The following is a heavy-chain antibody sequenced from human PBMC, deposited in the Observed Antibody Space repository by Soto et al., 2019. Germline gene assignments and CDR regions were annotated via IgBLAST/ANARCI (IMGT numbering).Heavy chain of an antibody. V-gene: IGHV3-21*01. CDR2: ISSSSSCI. Sequence: GGSLRLSCAASGFTFSSYSMNWVRQAPGKGLEWVSSISSSSSCIYYADSVKGRFTISRDNAKNSLYLQMNSLRAEDTAVYYWAENPPEKPYCRSTSFLKLGAPGFGMDVWGQRTTVTVSS. CDR3: AENPPEKPYCRSTSFLKLGAPGFGMDV. D-gene: IGHD2-2*01. CDR1: GFTFSSYS. J-gene: IGHJ6*01.